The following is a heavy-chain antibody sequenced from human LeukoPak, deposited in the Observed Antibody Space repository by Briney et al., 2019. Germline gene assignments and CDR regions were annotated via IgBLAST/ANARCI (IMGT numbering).Heavy chain of an antibody. J-gene: IGHJ3*02. CDR3: ARDHKVVTTISAHDAFDI. CDR2: INPSGGST. Sequence: ASVKVSCKASGGTFSSYAISWVRQAPGQGLEWMGIINPSGGSTSYAQKFQGRVTMTRDTSTSTVYMELSSLRSEDTAVYYRARDHKVVTTISAHDAFDIWGQGTMVTVSS. V-gene: IGHV1-46*01. D-gene: IGHD4-11*01. CDR1: GGTFSSYA.